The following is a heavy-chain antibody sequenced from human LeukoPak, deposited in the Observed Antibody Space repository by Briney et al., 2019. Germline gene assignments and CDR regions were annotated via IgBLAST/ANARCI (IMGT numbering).Heavy chain of an antibody. Sequence: GGSLRLSCAASGFTFRSYAMSWVRQAPGKGLEWVSAISGSGGSTYYADSVKGRFTISRDNSKTTLYLQVNGLRAEDTAVYYCAKDFAVYSTSYYDYWGQGALVIVSS. J-gene: IGHJ4*02. CDR3: AKDFAVYSTSYYDY. CDR2: ISGSGGST. D-gene: IGHD6-13*01. CDR1: GFTFRSYA. V-gene: IGHV3-23*01.